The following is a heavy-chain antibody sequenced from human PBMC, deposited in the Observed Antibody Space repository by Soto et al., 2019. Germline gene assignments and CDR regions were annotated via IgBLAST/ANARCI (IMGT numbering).Heavy chain of an antibody. CDR2: INPSGGST. D-gene: IGHD6-6*01. CDR1: GYTFTSYY. J-gene: IGHJ4*02. V-gene: IGHV1-46*01. Sequence: GASVKVSCKASGYTFTSYYMHWVRQAPGQGLEWMGIINPSGGSTSYAQKFQGRVTMTTDTSTSTAYMELRSLRSDDTAVYYCARDTIAARFDYWGQGTLVTVSS. CDR3: ARDTIAARFDY.